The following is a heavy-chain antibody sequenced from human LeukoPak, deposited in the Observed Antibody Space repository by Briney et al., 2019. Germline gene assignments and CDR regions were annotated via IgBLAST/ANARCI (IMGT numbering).Heavy chain of an antibody. CDR3: ASGLRYFDLYY. D-gene: IGHD3-9*01. CDR1: GGSISSGGYS. Sequence: PSETLSLTCAVSGGSISSGGYSWSWIRQPPGKGLEWIGYIYYSGSTYYNPSLKSRVTISVDTSKNQFSLKLSSVTAADTAVYYCASGLRYFDLYYWGQGTLVTVSS. V-gene: IGHV4-30-4*07. CDR2: IYYSGST. J-gene: IGHJ4*02.